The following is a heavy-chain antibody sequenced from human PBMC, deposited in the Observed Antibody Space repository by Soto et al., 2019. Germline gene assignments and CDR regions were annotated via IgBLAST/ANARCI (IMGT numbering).Heavy chain of an antibody. J-gene: IGHJ3*02. Sequence: GGLRLSCAASGFTFSSYAMSWVRQAPGKGLEWVSAISGSGGSTYYADSVKGRFTISRDNSKNTLYLQMNSLRAEDTAVYYCAKLTTKDDAFDIWGQGTMVTVSS. V-gene: IGHV3-23*01. CDR3: AKLTTKDDAFDI. CDR1: GFTFSSYA. CDR2: ISGSGGST. D-gene: IGHD4-4*01.